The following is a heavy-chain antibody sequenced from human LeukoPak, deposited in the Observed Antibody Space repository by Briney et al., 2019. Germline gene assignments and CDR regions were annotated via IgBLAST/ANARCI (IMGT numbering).Heavy chain of an antibody. J-gene: IGHJ4*02. CDR3: ARSSGYYSY. V-gene: IGHV4-4*02. CDR2: IYHSGST. Sequence: GSLRLSCAASGFTFSNYWMTWVRQAPGKGLEWIGYIYHSGSTYYNPSLKSRVTISVDRSKNQFSLKLSSVTAADTAVYYCARSSGYYSYWGQGTLVTVSS. D-gene: IGHD3-22*01. CDR1: GFTFSNYW.